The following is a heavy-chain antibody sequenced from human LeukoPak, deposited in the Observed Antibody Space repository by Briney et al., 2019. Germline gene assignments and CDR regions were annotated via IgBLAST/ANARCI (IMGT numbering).Heavy chain of an antibody. J-gene: IGHJ4*02. CDR1: GFTFSNAW. D-gene: IGHD1-26*01. CDR3: TTESSISNIVGATHFDY. Sequence: GGSLRLSCAASGFTFSNAWMSWVRQAPGKGLEWVGRIKSKTDGGTTDYAAPVKGRFTISRDDSKNTLYLQTNSLKTEDTAVYYCTTESSISNIVGATHFDYWGQGTLVTVSS. V-gene: IGHV3-15*01. CDR2: IKSKTDGGTT.